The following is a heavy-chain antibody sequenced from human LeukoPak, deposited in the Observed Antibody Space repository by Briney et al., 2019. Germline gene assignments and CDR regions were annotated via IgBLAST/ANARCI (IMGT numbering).Heavy chain of an antibody. CDR1: GFTVSNNY. V-gene: IGHV3-53*01. CDR3: ARDSDSGYGPFAS. Sequence: GGSLRLSCAASGFTVSNNYMSWVRQAPGKGLEWVSVIHSGGTTNYADSVQGRFTISRDNSKTTVYLHMNSLRAENTAVYYCARDSDSGYGPFASWGQGTLVTVSS. J-gene: IGHJ4*02. CDR2: IHSGGTT. D-gene: IGHD5-12*01.